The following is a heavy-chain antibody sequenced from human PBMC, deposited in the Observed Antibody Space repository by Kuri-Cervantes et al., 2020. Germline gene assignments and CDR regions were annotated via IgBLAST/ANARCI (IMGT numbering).Heavy chain of an antibody. J-gene: IGHJ4*02. Sequence: SQTLSLTCAVSGYSISSGYYWGWIRQPPGKGLEWIGSIYHSGSTYYNPSLKSRVTISVDTSKNQFSLRLTSVTAADTAVYYCARVPSCTSTTCFGFDYWGQGTLVTVSS. CDR1: GYSISSGYY. V-gene: IGHV4-38-2*01. CDR3: ARVPSCTSTTCFGFDY. CDR2: IYHSGST. D-gene: IGHD2-2*01.